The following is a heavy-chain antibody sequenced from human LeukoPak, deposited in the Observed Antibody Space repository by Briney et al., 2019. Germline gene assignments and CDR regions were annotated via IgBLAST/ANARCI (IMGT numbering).Heavy chain of an antibody. CDR1: GYTFTNYY. J-gene: IGHJ3*02. V-gene: IGHV1-2*02. CDR2: INSNRGGT. D-gene: IGHD3-3*01. Sequence: ASVKVSCKASGYTFTNYYIHWVRQAPGQGLEWMGWINSNRGGTNYAQKFQGRVTMTRDTSISTAYMELRSVRSDDTAVYYCARDHGDDAFDIWGPGTMVTVSP. CDR3: ARDHGDDAFDI.